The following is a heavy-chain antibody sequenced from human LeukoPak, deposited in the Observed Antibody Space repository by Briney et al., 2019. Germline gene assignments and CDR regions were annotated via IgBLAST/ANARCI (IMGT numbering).Heavy chain of an antibody. CDR1: GYTFTGYY. CDR2: INPNSGGT. CDR3: ARARGDYGDYAEDPYGTDV. D-gene: IGHD4-17*01. Sequence: ASVKVSCKASGYTFTGYYMHWVRQAPGQGLEWMGWINPNSGGTNYAQKFQGRVTMTRDTSISTAYMELSRLRSDDTAVYYCARARGDYGDYAEDPYGTDVWGQGTTVTVSS. J-gene: IGHJ6*02. V-gene: IGHV1-2*02.